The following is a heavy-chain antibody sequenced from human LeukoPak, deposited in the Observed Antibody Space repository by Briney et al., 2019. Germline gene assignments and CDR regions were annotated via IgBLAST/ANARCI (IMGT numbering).Heavy chain of an antibody. J-gene: IGHJ5*02. D-gene: IGHD6-13*01. V-gene: IGHV3-23*01. CDR2: ISASGGST. Sequence: GGSLRLSCAASGFTFSSSAMSWVRQVPGKGLEWVSGISASGGSTSYADSVRGRFTISRDNSKNTLYLQMNSLRAEDTAVYYCAKDSRVQQLVLLHWFDPWGQGTLVTVSS. CDR3: AKDSRVQQLVLLHWFDP. CDR1: GFTFSSSA.